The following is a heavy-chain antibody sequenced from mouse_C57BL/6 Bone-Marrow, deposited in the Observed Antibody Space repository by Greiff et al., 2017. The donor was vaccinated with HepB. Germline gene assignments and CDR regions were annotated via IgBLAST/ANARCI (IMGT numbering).Heavy chain of an antibody. CDR1: GFTFSSYA. J-gene: IGHJ4*01. Sequence: EVQLVESGGGLVKPGGSLKLSCAASGFTFSSYAMSWVRQTPEKRLEWVATISDGGSYTYYPDNVKGRFTISRDNAKNNLYLQMSHLKSEDTAMYYYARDQIYYYGSSYAMDYWGQGTSVTVSA. D-gene: IGHD1-1*01. CDR2: ISDGGSYT. CDR3: ARDQIYYYGSSYAMDY. V-gene: IGHV5-4*01.